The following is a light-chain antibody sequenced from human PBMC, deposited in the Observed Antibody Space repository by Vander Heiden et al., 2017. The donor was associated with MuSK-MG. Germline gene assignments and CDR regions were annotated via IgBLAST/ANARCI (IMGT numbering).Light chain of an antibody. CDR3: QVWDSPTDHYV. J-gene: IGLJ1*01. CDR1: SIGSKS. Sequence: SYVLTQPPSVSVAQGQTASITCGGNSIGSKSVHWYQLKPCQAPVMVLYDDTDRPSGIPERFSGSNSGNTATLTISRVEAGDEADYYCQVWDSPTDHYVFGTGTKVTVL. CDR2: DDT. V-gene: IGLV3-21*02.